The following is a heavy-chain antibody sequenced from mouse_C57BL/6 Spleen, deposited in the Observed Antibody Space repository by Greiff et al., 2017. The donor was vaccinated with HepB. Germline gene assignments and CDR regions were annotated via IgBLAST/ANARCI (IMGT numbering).Heavy chain of an antibody. D-gene: IGHD1-1*01. CDR1: GFSLTSYG. CDR3: ARKYYGSSYGYFDV. CDR2: IWSDGST. V-gene: IGHV2-6*02. Sequence: QVQLQESGPGLVAPSQSLSITCTVSGFSLTSYGVHWVRQPPGKGLEWLVVIWSDGSTTYNSALKYRLSISMDNSNSQVFLKMNSRQTDDTATYYCARKYYGSSYGYFDVWGTGTTVTVSS. J-gene: IGHJ1*03.